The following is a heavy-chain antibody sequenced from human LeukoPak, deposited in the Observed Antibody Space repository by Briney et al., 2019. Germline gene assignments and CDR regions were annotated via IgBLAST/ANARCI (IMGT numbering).Heavy chain of an antibody. J-gene: IGHJ4*02. Sequence: GGSLRLSCAASGFTFSYAWMSWVRQAPGKGLEWVGRMKSKTDGGTTDYAAPVKGRFTISRDDSKNTLFLQMSGLRTEDTAVYFCTTFDYDVLTDDGSFDSWGQGTLVTVSS. CDR1: GFTFSYAW. D-gene: IGHD3-9*01. V-gene: IGHV3-15*01. CDR3: TTFDYDVLTDDGSFDS. CDR2: MKSKTDGGTT.